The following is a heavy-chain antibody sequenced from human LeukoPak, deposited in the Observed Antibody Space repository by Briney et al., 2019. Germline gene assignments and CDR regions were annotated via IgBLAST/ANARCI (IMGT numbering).Heavy chain of an antibody. D-gene: IGHD3-10*01. J-gene: IGHJ4*02. V-gene: IGHV3-53*01. CDR2: IYSGGST. CDR1: GFTVSSNY. Sequence: PGGSLRLSCAASGFTVSSNYMSWVRQAPGKGLEWVSIIYSGGSTYYADSVKGRFTISRDNSENTLYLQMNSLRAEDTAVYYCARGIGSPSDFDSWGQGTLVTVSS. CDR3: ARGIGSPSDFDS.